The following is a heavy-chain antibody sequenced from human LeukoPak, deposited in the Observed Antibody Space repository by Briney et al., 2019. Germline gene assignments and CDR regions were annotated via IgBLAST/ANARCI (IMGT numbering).Heavy chain of an antibody. J-gene: IGHJ5*02. CDR3: RRVLDWFDP. Sequence: PGGSLRLSCTASGFTFGEYAMSSVRQAPGKGLEWVGFIRSKAYGGTTEYAASVKGRFTISRDDSKSIAYLQMNSLKTEDTAVYYCRRVLDWFDPWGQGTLVTVSS. CDR2: IRSKAYGGTT. V-gene: IGHV3-49*04. D-gene: IGHD2-8*02. CDR1: GFTFGEYA.